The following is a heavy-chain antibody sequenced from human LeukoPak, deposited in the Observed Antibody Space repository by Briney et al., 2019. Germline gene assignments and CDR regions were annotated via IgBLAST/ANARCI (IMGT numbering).Heavy chain of an antibody. Sequence: GGSLRLSCAASGFTFSSYSMDWGRQAPGKGLEWVSSISSSSSYIYYADSVKGRFTISRDNAKNSLYLQMNSLRAEDTAVYYCARSITIFGVVIIEEYYFDYWGQGTLVTVSS. V-gene: IGHV3-21*01. D-gene: IGHD3-3*01. CDR1: GFTFSSYS. CDR3: ARSITIFGVVIIEEYYFDY. J-gene: IGHJ4*02. CDR2: ISSSSSYI.